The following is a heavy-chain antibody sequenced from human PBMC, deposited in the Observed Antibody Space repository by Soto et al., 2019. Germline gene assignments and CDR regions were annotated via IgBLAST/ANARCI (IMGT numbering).Heavy chain of an antibody. CDR1: GYAFSNYW. CDR3: GRQGGDGYHMDX. J-gene: IGHJ4*02. Sequence: GEALKISCEGSGYAFSNYWINWVRQVSGKGLERMGRIDTTDSFTNYSPSFQGHVTFSVDKSTSTAYVQWSSLKASDTDMYYCGRQGGDGYHMDXWGQGTLVTVSX. CDR2: IDTTDSFT. D-gene: IGHD2-21*01. V-gene: IGHV5-10-1*01.